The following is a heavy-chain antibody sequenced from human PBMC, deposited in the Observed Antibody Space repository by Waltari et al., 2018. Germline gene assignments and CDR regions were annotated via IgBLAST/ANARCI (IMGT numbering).Heavy chain of an antibody. D-gene: IGHD6-6*01. CDR2: IYYSGST. Sequence: QLQLQESGPGLVKPSETLSLTCTVSGGSISSSSYYSGWIRQPPGKGLEWIGSIYYSGSTYYNPSLKSRVTISVDTSKNQFSLKLSSVTAADTAVYYCARDEGAARPSDYWGQGTLVTVSS. J-gene: IGHJ4*02. V-gene: IGHV4-39*07. CDR3: ARDEGAARPSDY. CDR1: GGSISSSSYY.